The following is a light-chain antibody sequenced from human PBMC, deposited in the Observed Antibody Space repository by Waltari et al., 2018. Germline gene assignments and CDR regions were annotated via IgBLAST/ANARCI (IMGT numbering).Light chain of an antibody. CDR3: QQYGGSPKYT. J-gene: IGKJ2*01. CDR1: QSVSNNY. Sequence: ENVLTQSPGTLSLSPGERATLSCRASQSVSNNYLAWYQAKPGQPPRLLIYGVSLRATGIPARFSGGGSGTDFTLTISRLEPEDSAVYYCQQYGGSPKYTFGQGTKLEIK. V-gene: IGKV3-20*01. CDR2: GVS.